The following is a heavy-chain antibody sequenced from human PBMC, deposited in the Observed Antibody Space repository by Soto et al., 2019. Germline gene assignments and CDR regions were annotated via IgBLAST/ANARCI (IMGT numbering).Heavy chain of an antibody. V-gene: IGHV3-66*01. Sequence: EEQLVESGGGLVQLGGSLRLSCAASGFSVSEKHMSWVRQAPGKGLEWVSTIYSIYGRSRTCYTDSVEGRFTISRDNSKNTLSHQVNTLRAEETTVYYCERADRSAFEVWGQGAMVTVSS. CDR2: IYSIYGRSRT. J-gene: IGHJ3*01. CDR1: GFSVSEKH. CDR3: ERADRSAFEV.